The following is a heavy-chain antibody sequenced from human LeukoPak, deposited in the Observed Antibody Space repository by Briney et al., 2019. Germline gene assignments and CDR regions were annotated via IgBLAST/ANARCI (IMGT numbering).Heavy chain of an antibody. V-gene: IGHV3-74*01. CDR1: GFTFSSYW. CDR3: ASDPGVAAIDY. J-gene: IGHJ4*02. D-gene: IGHD6-19*01. CDR2: IHGDGRTT. Sequence: GGSLRLSCAASGFTFSSYWIHWVRQVPGKGLVWVSRIHGDGRTTTYADSVKGRFTISRDNSKTTLYLQMNSLRVEDTAVYFCASDPGVAAIDYWGQGTPVTVSS.